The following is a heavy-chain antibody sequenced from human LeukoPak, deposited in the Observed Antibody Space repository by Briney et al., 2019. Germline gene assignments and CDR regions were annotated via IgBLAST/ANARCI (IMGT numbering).Heavy chain of an antibody. D-gene: IGHD3-3*01. CDR3: AKDMGRRIFGVAYDAFHI. Sequence: GGSLRLSCVASGFTFSNYDMHWVRQAPGKGLEWVASMRNDGSQIYHADSVKGRFTISRDNSKDTLYLQMNSLRVEDTAIYYCAKDMGRRIFGVAYDAFHIWGQGTMVTVSS. J-gene: IGHJ3*02. V-gene: IGHV3-30*02. CDR2: MRNDGSQI. CDR1: GFTFSNYD.